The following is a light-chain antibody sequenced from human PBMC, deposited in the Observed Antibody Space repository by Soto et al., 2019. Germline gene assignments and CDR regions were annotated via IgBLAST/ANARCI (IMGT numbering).Light chain of an antibody. Sequence: VVTQEPSLTVSPGGTVTLTCASSTGAVTSGYYPNWFQQKPGQAPRALIYSTNNRYSWTPARFSGSLLGGKAALTLSGVQPEDEADYYCLLYYGGQLGVFGGGTKLTVL. V-gene: IGLV7-43*01. J-gene: IGLJ2*01. CDR1: TGAVTSGYY. CDR2: STN. CDR3: LLYYGGQLGV.